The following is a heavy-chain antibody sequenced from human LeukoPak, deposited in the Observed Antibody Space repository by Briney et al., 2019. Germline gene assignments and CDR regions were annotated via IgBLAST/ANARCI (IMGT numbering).Heavy chain of an antibody. CDR3: ARAVSEWEPYYDY. D-gene: IGHD1-26*01. V-gene: IGHV3-48*03. CDR2: ISSSGSTI. J-gene: IGHJ4*02. CDR1: GFTFSSYE. Sequence: PGGSLRLSCAASGFTFSSYEMNWVRQAPGKGLEWVSYISSSGSTIYCADSVKGRFTISRDNAKNSLYLQMNSLRAEDTAVYYCARAVSEWEPYYDYWGQGTLVTVSS.